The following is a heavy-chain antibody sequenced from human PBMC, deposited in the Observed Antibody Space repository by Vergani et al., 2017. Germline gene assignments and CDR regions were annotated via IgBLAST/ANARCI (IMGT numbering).Heavy chain of an antibody. V-gene: IGHV4-34*01. J-gene: IGHJ6*03. D-gene: IGHD4-11*01. CDR2: IDHTGRP. Sequence: QVQLQQWGGGLLKPSETLSLTCVVNGGSFTSYHWTWIRQSPGEGLEWVGDIDHTGRPDYNPSLKSRLTMSVDKSRNQFTLTLNSVTATDTAISFCARVNTETNGHLYYDYYKDVWGQGTAVAVS. CDR1: GGSFTSYH. CDR3: ARVNTETNGHLYYDYYKDV.